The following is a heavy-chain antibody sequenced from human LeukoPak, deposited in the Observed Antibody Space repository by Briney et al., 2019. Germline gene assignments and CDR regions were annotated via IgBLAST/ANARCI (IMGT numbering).Heavy chain of an antibody. CDR2: IYYSGST. J-gene: IGHJ4*02. Sequence: SETLTLTCTVSGASIRGSSYYWAWIRQTPGKGLEWIGSIYYSGSTHYTPSLKSRLTTSVDTSKNQFSLRVSSVTAADTAVYYCARNSSYYNTGGFDYWGQGILVTVSS. V-gene: IGHV4-39*01. D-gene: IGHD3-10*01. CDR1: GASIRGSSYY. CDR3: ARNSSYYNTGGFDY.